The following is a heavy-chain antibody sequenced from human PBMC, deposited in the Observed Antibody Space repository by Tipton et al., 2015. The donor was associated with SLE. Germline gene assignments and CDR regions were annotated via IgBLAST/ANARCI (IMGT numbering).Heavy chain of an antibody. J-gene: IGHJ5*02. CDR2: IYHSGTA. D-gene: IGHD4-11*01. V-gene: IGHV4-38-2*02. Sequence: TLSLTCTVSGYSISSGYYWGWIRQPPGKGLEWIGSIYHSGTAYYNPSLKSRVTISVDTSKNQISLKLSSVTAADTAVYYCARYPESNYHWFGPWGQGAQVTVSS. CDR1: GYSISSGYY. CDR3: ARYPESNYHWFGP.